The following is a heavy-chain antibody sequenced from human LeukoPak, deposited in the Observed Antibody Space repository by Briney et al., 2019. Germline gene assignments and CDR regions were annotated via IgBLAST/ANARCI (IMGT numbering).Heavy chain of an antibody. CDR3: AISESDY. Sequence: PGGSLRLSCAASGFTFSTYAMSWVRQAPGKGLEWVSTISDSGDNTYYADSVKGRFTISRDNSRTTLYLQMNSQRAEDTAVYYCAISESDYWGQGILVTVSS. CDR1: GFTFSTYA. V-gene: IGHV3-23*01. D-gene: IGHD2/OR15-2a*01. J-gene: IGHJ4*02. CDR2: ISDSGDNT.